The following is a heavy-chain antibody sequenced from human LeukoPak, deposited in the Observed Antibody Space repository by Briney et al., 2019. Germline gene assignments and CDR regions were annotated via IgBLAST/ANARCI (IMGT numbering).Heavy chain of an antibody. V-gene: IGHV4-61*01. CDR1: GGSVSSGSYY. J-gene: IGHJ5*02. CDR3: ARDSSNWFDP. CDR2: IYYSGST. Sequence: PSETLSLTCTVSGGSVSSGSYYWSWIRQPPGKGLEWIGYIYYSGSTNYNPSLKSRVTISVDTSKNQFSLKLSSVTAADTAVYYCARDSSNWFDPWGRGTLVTVSS.